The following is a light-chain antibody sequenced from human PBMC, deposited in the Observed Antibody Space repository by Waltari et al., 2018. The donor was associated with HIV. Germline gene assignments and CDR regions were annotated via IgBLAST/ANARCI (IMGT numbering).Light chain of an antibody. CDR3: CSYAGRDSYNYV. J-gene: IGLJ1*01. CDR1: SSDVGSHNY. Sequence: QSALTQPRSVSGSPGQSVTISCTGTSSDVGSHNYVSWFQQHPGKAPKLMIDDVSKWPSGVPGRFSGSKSGNTASLTISGLQAEDEADYYCCSYAGRDSYNYVFGTGTKVTVL. CDR2: DVS. V-gene: IGLV2-11*01.